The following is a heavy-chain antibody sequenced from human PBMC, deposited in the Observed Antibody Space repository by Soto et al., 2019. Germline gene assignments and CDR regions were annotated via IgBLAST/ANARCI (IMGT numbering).Heavy chain of an antibody. CDR3: ARLYGCRSTSCYYLTNYYYYGRDG. V-gene: IGHV4-61*01. CDR1: AVSVSSRRDY. D-gene: IGHD2-2*01. J-gene: IGHJ6*02. CDR2: IYYSGST. Sequence: PSATQSLTCPVSAVSVSSRRDYWRWIRQPPGKGLEWIGYIYYSGSTNYNPSLRSRVTISVDTSKNQFSLKLSSVTAADTAVYYCARLYGCRSTSCYYLTNYYYYGRDGWGQGTTVTVS.